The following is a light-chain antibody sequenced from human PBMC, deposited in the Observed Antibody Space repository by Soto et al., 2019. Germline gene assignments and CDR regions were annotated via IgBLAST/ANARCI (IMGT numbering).Light chain of an antibody. CDR3: QHYDSSPPYT. CDR2: AAS. CDR1: RSFASSY. V-gene: IGKV3-20*01. Sequence: EIVLTQSPVTLSLSPGERATLSCRASRSFASSYLGWYQQKPGQAPRLLIYAASTRATGIPDRFSGSGSATDFTLTISRLEHEDSAVYYCQHYDSSPPYTFGHGTKLEIK. J-gene: IGKJ2*01.